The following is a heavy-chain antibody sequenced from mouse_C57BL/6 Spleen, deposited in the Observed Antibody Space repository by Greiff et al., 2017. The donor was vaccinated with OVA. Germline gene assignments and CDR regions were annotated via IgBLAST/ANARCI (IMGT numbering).Heavy chain of an antibody. Sequence: VQLQQPGAELVRPGTSVKLSCKASGYTFTSYWMHWVKQRPGQGLEWIGVIDPSDSYTNYNQKFKGKATLTVDTSSSTAYMQLSSLTSEDSAVYYCAREDYWGQGTSVTVSS. V-gene: IGHV1-59*01. CDR2: IDPSDSYT. J-gene: IGHJ4*01. CDR1: GYTFTSYW. CDR3: AREDY.